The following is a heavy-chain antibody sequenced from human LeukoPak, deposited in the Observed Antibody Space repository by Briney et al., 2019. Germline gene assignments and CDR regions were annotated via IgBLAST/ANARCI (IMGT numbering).Heavy chain of an antibody. J-gene: IGHJ4*02. Sequence: SETLSLTCAVYGGSFSGYYWSWIRQPPGKGLEWIGEINHSGSTNYNPSLKSRVTISVDTSKSQFSLKLSSVTAADTAVYYCARGGAAAGTKRVYYFDYWGQGTLVTVSS. CDR2: INHSGST. D-gene: IGHD6-13*01. V-gene: IGHV4-34*01. CDR3: ARGGAAAGTKRVYYFDY. CDR1: GGSFSGYY.